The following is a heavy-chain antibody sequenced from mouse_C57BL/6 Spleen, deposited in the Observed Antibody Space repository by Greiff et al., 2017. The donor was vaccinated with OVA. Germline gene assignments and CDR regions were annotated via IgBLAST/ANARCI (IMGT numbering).Heavy chain of an antibody. CDR3: ARSYYYGSSWCAY. CDR1: GFTFSDYG. J-gene: IGHJ3*01. V-gene: IGHV5-17*01. D-gene: IGHD1-1*01. CDR2: ISSGSSTI. Sequence: EVMLVESGGGLVKPGGSLKLSCAASGFTFSDYGMHWVRQAPEKGLEWVAYISSGSSTIYYADTVKGRFTISRDNAKNTLFLQMTSLRSEDTAMYYCARSYYYGSSWCAYWGQGTLVTVSA.